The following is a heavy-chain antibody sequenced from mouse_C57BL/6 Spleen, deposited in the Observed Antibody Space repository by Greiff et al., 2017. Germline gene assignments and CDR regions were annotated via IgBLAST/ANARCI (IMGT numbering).Heavy chain of an antibody. CDR1: GYTFTSYW. CDR2: IDPSDSYT. V-gene: IGHV1-69*01. Sequence: QVQLQQPGAELVMPGASVKLSCKASGYTFTSYWMHWVKQRPGQGLEWIGEIDPSDSYTNYNQKFKGKSTLTVDKSSSTAYMQLSSLTSEDSAVYYGARGGSSYYYAMDYWGQGTSVTVSS. CDR3: ARGGSSYYYAMDY. D-gene: IGHD1-1*01. J-gene: IGHJ4*01.